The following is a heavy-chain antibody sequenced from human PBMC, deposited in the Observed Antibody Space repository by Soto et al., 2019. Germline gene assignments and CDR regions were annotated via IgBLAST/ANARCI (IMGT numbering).Heavy chain of an antibody. CDR2: IKQDGSEK. CDR1: GFTFSSYW. CDR3: ARDGSGSFADY. D-gene: IGHD3-10*01. V-gene: IGHV3-7*04. J-gene: IGHJ4*02. Sequence: EVQLVESGGGLVQPGGSLRLSCAASGFTFSSYWMSWVRQAPGKGLEWVANIKQDGSEKYYVDSVKGRFTISRDNAKNSLSLQMNSLRAEDTAVYYCARDGSGSFADYWGQGTLVTVSS.